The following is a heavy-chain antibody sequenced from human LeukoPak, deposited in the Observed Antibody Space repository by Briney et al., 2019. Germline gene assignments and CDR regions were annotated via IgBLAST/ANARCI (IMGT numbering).Heavy chain of an antibody. CDR1: GFTFSSYS. CDR3: ASVTYYYDSSGYYPAYYYYMDV. D-gene: IGHD3-22*01. V-gene: IGHV3-21*01. J-gene: IGHJ6*03. CDR2: ISSSSSYI. Sequence: GGSLRLACAAAGFTFSSYSMNWVRQAPGKGLKWVSSISSSSSYIYYADSVKGRFPISRDNGKNSLYLQMNSLRDEDTAVYYCASVTYYYDSSGYYPAYYYYMDVWGKGTTVTVSS.